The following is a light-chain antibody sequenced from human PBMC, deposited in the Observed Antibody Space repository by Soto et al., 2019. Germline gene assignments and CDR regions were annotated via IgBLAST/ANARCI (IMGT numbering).Light chain of an antibody. CDR1: QDNSRY. Sequence: QLTQSPSSLSESVGDRVTITCRASQDNSRYLAWYQQRAGKAPKLLIYGASTLQSGVPSRFSGSGSGTEFTLTISSLQPEDFATYHCQQLQRTPFTFGPGTTVDV. CDR2: GAS. J-gene: IGKJ3*01. V-gene: IGKV1-9*01. CDR3: QQLQRTPFT.